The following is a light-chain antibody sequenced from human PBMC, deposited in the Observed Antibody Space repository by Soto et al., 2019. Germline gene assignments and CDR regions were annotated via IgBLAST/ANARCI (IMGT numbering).Light chain of an antibody. CDR2: DAS. J-gene: IGKJ2*01. CDR3: QQYDNLLYT. CDR1: QDISNY. Sequence: DIQMTQSPSSLSASVGDRVTITCQASQDISNYLNWYQQKPGKAPKLLIYDASNLETVVPSRFSGSVSGTDCTFTISILQPEDIATYYCQQYDNLLYTFGQGTKLVIK. V-gene: IGKV1-33*01.